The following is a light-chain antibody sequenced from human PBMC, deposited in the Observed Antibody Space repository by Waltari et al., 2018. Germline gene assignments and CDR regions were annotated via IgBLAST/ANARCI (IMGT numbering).Light chain of an antibody. V-gene: IGLV3-25*03. Sequence: SFELTQPPSVSVSPGQTASITCSGETLPNQYTYWYQQKAGQAPVLVIFKDTERPSGIPGRFPGSSSGTVVTLTITGVRTEDEADYYCQSADSITTFEVFGGGTKLTVL. J-gene: IGLJ3*02. CDR3: QSADSITTFEV. CDR1: TLPNQY. CDR2: KDT.